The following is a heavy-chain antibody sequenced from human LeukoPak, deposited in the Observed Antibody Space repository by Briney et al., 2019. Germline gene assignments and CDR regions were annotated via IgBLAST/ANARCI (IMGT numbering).Heavy chain of an antibody. J-gene: IGHJ5*02. Sequence: SETLSLTCAVYGGSFSGYYWSWIRQPPGKGLEWIGEINHSGSTNYNPSLKSRVTISVDTSKNQFSLKLSSVTAADTAVYYCARGSTVTSNWFDPWGQGTLVTVSS. D-gene: IGHD4-17*01. CDR2: INHSGST. V-gene: IGHV4-34*01. CDR3: ARGSTVTSNWFDP. CDR1: GGSFSGYY.